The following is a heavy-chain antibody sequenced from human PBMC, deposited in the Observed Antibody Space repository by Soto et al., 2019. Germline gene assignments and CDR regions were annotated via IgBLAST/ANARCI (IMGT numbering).Heavy chain of an antibody. CDR1: GYNFAGYW. J-gene: IGHJ4*01. D-gene: IGHD3-3*01. Sequence: GESLKISFKGSGYNFAGYWIAWVRQMPVKGLELMGIIYPSDSDTRYRPSFQGQVTISADKSISSAYLQWSSLRASDTAMYYCARGGVSTRTFDYWGHGTPVSGS. V-gene: IGHV5-51*01. CDR2: IYPSDSDT. CDR3: ARGGVSTRTFDY.